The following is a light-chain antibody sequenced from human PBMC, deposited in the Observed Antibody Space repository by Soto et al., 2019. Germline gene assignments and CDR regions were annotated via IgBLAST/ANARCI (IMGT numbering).Light chain of an antibody. V-gene: IGLV2-14*01. CDR3: SSYTSSSTLYF. CDR2: EVS. CDR1: SSDVGGYNY. J-gene: IGLJ1*01. Sequence: QSALTQPASVSGSPGQSITISCTGTSSDVGGYNYVSWYQQHPGKAPKLMIYEVSNRPSGVSNRFSGSKSGNTASLTISGLQAEDEDDYYCSSYTSSSTLYFFGTGTSSPS.